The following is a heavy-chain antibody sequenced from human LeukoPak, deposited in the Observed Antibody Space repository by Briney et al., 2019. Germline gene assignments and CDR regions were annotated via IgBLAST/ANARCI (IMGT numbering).Heavy chain of an antibody. Sequence: SETLSLTRAVYGVSFSGYYWSWIRQPPGKGLEWIGEINHSGSTNYNPSLKSRVTISVDTSKNQFSLELSSVTAADTAVYYCARDVGKFDPWGQGTLVTVSS. V-gene: IGHV4-34*09. D-gene: IGHD1-26*01. CDR3: ARDVGKFDP. J-gene: IGHJ5*02. CDR1: GVSFSGYY. CDR2: INHSGST.